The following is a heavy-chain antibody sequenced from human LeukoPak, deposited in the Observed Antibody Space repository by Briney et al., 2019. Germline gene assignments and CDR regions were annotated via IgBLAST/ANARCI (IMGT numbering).Heavy chain of an antibody. CDR2: ISVSGGST. V-gene: IGHV3-23*01. D-gene: IGHD4-23*01. J-gene: IGHJ4*02. CDR3: ARVIGITPSYYFDY. Sequence: GGTLRLSCAASGFTFSNIAMSWVRQAPGKGLEWVSTISVSGGSTYYADSVKGRFTISRDNSKNTLYLQMNSLRAEDTAVYYCARVIGITPSYYFDYWGQGTLVTVSS. CDR1: GFTFSNIA.